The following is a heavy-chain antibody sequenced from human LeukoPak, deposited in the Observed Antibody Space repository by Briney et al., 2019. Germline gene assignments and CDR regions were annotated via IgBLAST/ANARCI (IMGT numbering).Heavy chain of an antibody. CDR1: GGSISSYY. V-gene: IGHV4-4*07. J-gene: IGHJ4*02. CDR2: IYTSGST. Sequence: PSETLSLTXTVSGGSISSYYWSWIRQPAGKGLEWIGRIYTSGSTNYNPSLKSRVTMSVDTSKNQFSLKLSSVTAADTAVYYCARERSKQWLVQGGAFDYWGQGTLVTVSS. D-gene: IGHD6-19*01. CDR3: ARERSKQWLVQGGAFDY.